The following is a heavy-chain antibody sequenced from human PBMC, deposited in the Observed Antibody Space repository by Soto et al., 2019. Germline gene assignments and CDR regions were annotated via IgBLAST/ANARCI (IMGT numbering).Heavy chain of an antibody. J-gene: IGHJ4*02. CDR3: AKALGYGDY. CDR1: GFTFSSYG. V-gene: IGHV3-30*18. D-gene: IGHD7-27*01. Sequence: QVQLVESGGGVVQPGRSLRLSCAASGFTFSSYGMHWVRKAPGKGLEWVAVISYDGSNKYYADSVKGRFTISRDNSKNTLYLQMNSLRAEDTAVYYCAKALGYGDYWGQGTLVTVSS. CDR2: ISYDGSNK.